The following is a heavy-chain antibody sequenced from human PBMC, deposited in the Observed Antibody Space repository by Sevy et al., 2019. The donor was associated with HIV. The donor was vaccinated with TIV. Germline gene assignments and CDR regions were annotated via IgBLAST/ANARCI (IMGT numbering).Heavy chain of an antibody. CDR3: PRDYIDVAPDAFDI. Sequence: GGSLRLSCAASGFTFSSYSMNWVRQAPGKGLEWVSSISSSSSYIYYADSVKGRFTISRDNAKNSLYLQMNSLRAEDTAVYYCPRDYIDVAPDAFDIWGQGTMVTVSS. J-gene: IGHJ3*02. D-gene: IGHD3-9*01. CDR2: ISSSSSYI. V-gene: IGHV3-21*01. CDR1: GFTFSSYS.